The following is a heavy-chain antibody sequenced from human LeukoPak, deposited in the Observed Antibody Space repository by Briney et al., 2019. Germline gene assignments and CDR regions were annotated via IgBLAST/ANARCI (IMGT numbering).Heavy chain of an antibody. J-gene: IGHJ5*02. D-gene: IGHD3-10*01. CDR1: GGSVSSGSYY. V-gene: IGHV4-61*01. Sequence: SETLSLTCTVSGGSVSSGSYYWSWIRQPPGKGLEWIGYIYYSGSAKYNPSLKSRVTISVDTSKNQFSLKLTSVTAADTAVYYCARGFGDWGLSWFDPWGQGTLVTVSS. CDR2: IYYSGSA. CDR3: ARGFGDWGLSWFDP.